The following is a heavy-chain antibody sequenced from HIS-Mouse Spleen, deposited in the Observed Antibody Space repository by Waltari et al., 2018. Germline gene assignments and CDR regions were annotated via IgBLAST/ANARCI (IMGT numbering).Heavy chain of an antibody. D-gene: IGHD3-22*01. CDR1: GGSFSGYY. Sequence: QVQLQQWGAGLLKPSETLSLTCAVYGGSFSGYYWSWIRQPPGKGLEWIGEINHSGSTKYTPSLKSRVTISVDTSKNQFSLKLSSVTAADTAVYYCARGQHTYYYDSSGYDYWGQGTLVTVSS. J-gene: IGHJ4*02. CDR3: ARGQHTYYYDSSGYDY. CDR2: INHSGST. V-gene: IGHV4-34*01.